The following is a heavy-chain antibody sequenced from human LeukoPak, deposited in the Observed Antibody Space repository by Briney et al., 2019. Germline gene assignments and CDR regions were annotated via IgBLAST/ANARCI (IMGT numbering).Heavy chain of an antibody. CDR1: GGSISSGGYS. D-gene: IGHD3-22*01. CDR3: ARDQYYYDSSDSTYYYNGMDV. V-gene: IGHV4-30-2*01. J-gene: IGHJ6*02. Sequence: SETLSLTCAVSGGSISSGGYSWSWIRQPPGKGLEWIGYIYHSGSTYYNPSLKSRVTISVDRSKNQFSLKLSSVTAADTAVYYCARDQYYYDSSDSTYYYNGMDVWGQGTTVTVSS. CDR2: IYHSGST.